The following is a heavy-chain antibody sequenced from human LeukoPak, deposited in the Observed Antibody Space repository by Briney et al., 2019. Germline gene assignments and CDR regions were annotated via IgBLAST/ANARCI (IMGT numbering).Heavy chain of an antibody. D-gene: IGHD6-13*01. CDR3: ARSPLAAAGIYYYYGMDV. V-gene: IGHV1-69*04. J-gene: IGHJ6*02. CDR2: IIPIFGIA. CDR1: GGTSSSYA. Sequence: SVKVSCKASGGTSSSYAISWVRQAPGQGLEWMGRIIPIFGIANYAQKFQGRVTITADKSTSTAYMELSSLRSEDTAVYYCARSPLAAAGIYYYYGMDVWGQGTTVTASS.